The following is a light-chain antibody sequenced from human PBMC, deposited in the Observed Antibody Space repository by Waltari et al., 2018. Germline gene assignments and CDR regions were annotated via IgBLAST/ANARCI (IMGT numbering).Light chain of an antibody. V-gene: IGLV1-40*01. Sequence: QSVLTQPPSVSGAPGQRVTISCTGRGSNFGAGKGPHWYHQLPGKAPRLLIYGVNTRPLGVPDRFFGSQSGTSASLAITGLQPEDEGDYYCQSFDTSLSVVFGGGTKLTVL. J-gene: IGLJ2*01. CDR1: GSNFGAGKG. CDR2: GVN. CDR3: QSFDTSLSVV.